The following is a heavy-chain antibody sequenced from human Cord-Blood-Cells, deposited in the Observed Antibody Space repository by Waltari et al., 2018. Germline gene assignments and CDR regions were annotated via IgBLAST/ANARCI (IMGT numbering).Heavy chain of an antibody. CDR2: SNPTRGGT. V-gene: IGHV1-2*02. J-gene: IGHJ4*02. CDR3: ARGGSYFDY. Sequence: QVQLVQSGAEVKKPGASVKVSCKASGYTFTGYYMHWVRQAPGQGLEWMGGSNPTRGGTNYAQKFQGRVPMTGEPPISTAYMELSRLRSDDTAVYYCARGGSYFDYWGQGTLVTVSS. CDR1: GYTFTGYY. D-gene: IGHD1-26*01.